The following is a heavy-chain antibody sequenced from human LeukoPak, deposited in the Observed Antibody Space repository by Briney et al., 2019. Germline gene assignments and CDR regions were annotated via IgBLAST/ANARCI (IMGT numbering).Heavy chain of an antibody. CDR3: AREEGAMNFDY. Sequence: GASVKVSCKASGYTFTSYYMHWVRQAPGQGLEWMGIINPSGGSTSYAQKFQGRVTMTRDTSTSTVYMELRSLRSEDTAVHYCAREEGAMNFDYWGQGTLVTVSS. D-gene: IGHD1-26*01. J-gene: IGHJ4*02. CDR2: INPSGGST. V-gene: IGHV1-46*01. CDR1: GYTFTSYY.